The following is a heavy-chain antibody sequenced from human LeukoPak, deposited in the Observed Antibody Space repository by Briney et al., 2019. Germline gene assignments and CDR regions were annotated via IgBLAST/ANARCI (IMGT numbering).Heavy chain of an antibody. J-gene: IGHJ4*02. V-gene: IGHV4-59*01. CDR1: GGSISSYY. D-gene: IGHD3-22*01. CDR2: IYYTGST. CDR3: ARGRNYYDSSGSYAYFDY. Sequence: SETLSLTCTVSGGSISSYYWSWIRQPPGRGLEWIGYIYYTGSTNYNPSLKSRVTISVDTSKNQFSLKLSSVTAADTAMYYCARGRNYYDSSGSYAYFDYWGRGTLVTVSS.